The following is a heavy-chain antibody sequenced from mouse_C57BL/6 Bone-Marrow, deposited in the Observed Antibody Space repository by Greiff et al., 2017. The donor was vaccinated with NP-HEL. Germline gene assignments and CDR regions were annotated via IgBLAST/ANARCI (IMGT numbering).Heavy chain of an antibody. CDR2: ISNGGGST. CDR1: GFTFSDYY. J-gene: IGHJ1*03. V-gene: IGHV5-12*01. Sequence: EVQVVESGGGLVQPGGSLKLSCAASGFTFSDYYMYWVRQTPEKRLEWVAYISNGGGSTYYPDTVKGRFTISRDNAKNTLYLQMSRLKSEDTAMYYCARHGHGSYWYFDVWGTGTTVTVSS. D-gene: IGHD1-1*01. CDR3: ARHGHGSYWYFDV.